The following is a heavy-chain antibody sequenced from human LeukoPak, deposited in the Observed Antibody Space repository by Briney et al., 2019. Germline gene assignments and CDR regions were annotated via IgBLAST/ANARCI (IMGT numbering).Heavy chain of an antibody. D-gene: IGHD1-26*01. Sequence: SVNVSCKASGGTFSSYAISWVRQAPGQGLEWMGGIIPIFGTANYAQKFQGRVTITADESTSTAYMELSSLRSEDTAVYYCARGPGSYYKPYYFDYWGQGTLVTVSS. CDR2: IIPIFGTA. CDR3: ARGPGSYYKPYYFDY. V-gene: IGHV1-69*13. CDR1: GGTFSSYA. J-gene: IGHJ4*02.